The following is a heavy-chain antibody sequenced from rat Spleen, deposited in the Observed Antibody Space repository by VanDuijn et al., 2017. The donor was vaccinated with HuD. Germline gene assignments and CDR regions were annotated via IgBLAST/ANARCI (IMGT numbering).Heavy chain of an antibody. J-gene: IGHJ2*01. V-gene: IGHV5-46*01. CDR3: TRDPFDY. Sequence: EVQLVESGGGLVQPGRSLKLSCAASGFTFSSFTMAWVRQAPKKGLEWVASITDTAGNTYYPDSVKGRFTISRDNTKSTLYLQMDSLRSEDTATYYCTRDPFDYWGQGVMVTVSS. CDR1: GFTFSSFT. CDR2: ITDTAGNT.